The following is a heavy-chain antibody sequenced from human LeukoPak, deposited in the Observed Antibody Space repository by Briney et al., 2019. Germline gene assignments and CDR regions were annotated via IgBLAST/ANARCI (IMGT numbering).Heavy chain of an antibody. CDR1: GFTFSGSA. J-gene: IGHJ3*02. Sequence: GGSLRLSCAASGFTFSGSAMHWVRQASGKGLEWVGRIRSKANSYATAYAASVKGRFTISRDDSKNTAYLQMNSLKTEDTAVYCCTTRRPDAFDIWGQGTMVTVSS. V-gene: IGHV3-73*01. CDR3: TTRRPDAFDI. CDR2: IRSKANSYAT.